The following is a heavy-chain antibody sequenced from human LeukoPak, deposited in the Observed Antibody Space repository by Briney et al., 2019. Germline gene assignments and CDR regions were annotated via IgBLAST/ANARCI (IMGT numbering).Heavy chain of an antibody. Sequence: GGSLRLSCAASGFTFSSYGMHWVRQAPGKGLEWVAVIWYDGSNKYYADSVKGRFTISRDNSKNTLYLQMNSLRAEDTAVHYCASQGPVRYFDWYFDYWGQGTLVTVSS. D-gene: IGHD3-9*01. CDR1: GFTFSSYG. CDR3: ASQGPVRYFDWYFDY. J-gene: IGHJ4*02. V-gene: IGHV3-33*01. CDR2: IWYDGSNK.